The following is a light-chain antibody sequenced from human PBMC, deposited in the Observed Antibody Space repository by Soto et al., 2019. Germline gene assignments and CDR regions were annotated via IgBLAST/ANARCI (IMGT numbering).Light chain of an antibody. J-gene: IGKJ5*01. CDR1: QSISEW. CDR3: QQRYNWPIT. V-gene: IGKV1-5*03. Sequence: DIQMTQSPSTLSASVGYRFTITCRASQSISEWLAWYQQKPGKAPKLLIYKASSLESGVPSRFSGSGSGTDFTLTISSLEPEDFSVYYCQQRYNWPITFGQGTRREIK. CDR2: KAS.